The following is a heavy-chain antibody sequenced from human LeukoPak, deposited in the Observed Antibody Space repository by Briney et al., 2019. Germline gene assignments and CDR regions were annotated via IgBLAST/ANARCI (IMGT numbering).Heavy chain of an antibody. CDR1: GFTFRNYG. CDR2: IWNDGSNE. D-gene: IGHD3-16*01. CDR3: ARHPVPLGSFDF. Sequence: PGGSLRLSCAASGFTFRNYGMHWVRQGPGKGLEWVAVIWNDGSNEYHADSVKGRFTISRDNSKNTLYLQMNSLRAEDTAVYYCARHPVPLGSFDFWGQGTPVTVSS. J-gene: IGHJ4*02. V-gene: IGHV3-33*01.